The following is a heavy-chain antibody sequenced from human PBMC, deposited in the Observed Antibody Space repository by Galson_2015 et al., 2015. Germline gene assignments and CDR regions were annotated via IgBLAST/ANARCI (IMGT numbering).Heavy chain of an antibody. D-gene: IGHD3-22*01. V-gene: IGHV1-46*01. CDR1: GYTFTSYD. CDR2: INPSGGST. CDR3: ARGVDYYDSSGPPGDY. Sequence: SVKVSCKASGYTFTSYDINWVRQATGQGLEWMGIINPSGGSTSYAQKFQGRVTMTRDTSTSTVYMELSSLRSEDTAVYYCARGVDYYDSSGPPGDYWGQGTLVTVSS. J-gene: IGHJ4*02.